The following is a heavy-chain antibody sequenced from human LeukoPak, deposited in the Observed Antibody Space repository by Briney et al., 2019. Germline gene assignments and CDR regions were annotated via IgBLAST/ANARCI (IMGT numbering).Heavy chain of an antibody. CDR2: IWYDGSNK. V-gene: IGHV3-33*01. Sequence: GGSLRLSCAASGFTFSSYGMHWVRQAPGKGLEWVAVIWYDGSNKYYADSVKGRFTISRDNSKNTLYLQMNSLRAEDTAVYYCARILDYYYYMDVWGKGTTVTVSS. J-gene: IGHJ6*03. CDR3: ARILDYYYYMDV. CDR1: GFTFSSYG.